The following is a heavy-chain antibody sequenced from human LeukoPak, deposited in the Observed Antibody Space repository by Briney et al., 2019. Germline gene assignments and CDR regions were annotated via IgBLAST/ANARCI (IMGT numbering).Heavy chain of an antibody. CDR3: AADLREYSSSPNAFDY. D-gene: IGHD6-6*01. Sequence: TSVKVSCKASGFTFTSSAMQWVRQARGQRLEWIGWIVVGSGNTNYAQKFQERVTITRDMSTGTAYMELSSLRSEDTAVYYCAADLREYSSSPNAFDYWGQGTLVTVSS. CDR2: IVVGSGNT. V-gene: IGHV1-58*02. J-gene: IGHJ4*02. CDR1: GFTFTSSA.